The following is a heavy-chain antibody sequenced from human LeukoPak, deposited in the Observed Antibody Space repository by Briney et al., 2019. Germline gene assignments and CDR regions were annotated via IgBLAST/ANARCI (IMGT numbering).Heavy chain of an antibody. Sequence: SETLSLTCAVYGGSFSGYYWSWIRQPPGKGLEWIGEINHSGSTNYNPSLKSRVTISVDTSKNQFSLKLSSVTAADTAVYYCARGEVTFDCWGQGTLVTVSS. CDR1: GGSFSGYY. CDR3: ARGEVTFDC. CDR2: INHSGST. J-gene: IGHJ4*02. V-gene: IGHV4-34*01. D-gene: IGHD2-21*02.